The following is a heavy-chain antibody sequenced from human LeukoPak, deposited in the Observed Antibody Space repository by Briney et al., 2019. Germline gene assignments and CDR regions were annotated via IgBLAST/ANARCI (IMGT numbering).Heavy chain of an antibody. CDR2: INHSGST. CDR1: GGSFSGYY. Sequence: PSETLSLTCAVYGGSFSGYYWSWVRQPPGKGLEWIGDINHSGSTNYNPSLKSRVTISVDTSKSHFSLKLSSVTAEDTAVYYCAGESMVTATSPEYWGRGTLVTVSS. CDR3: AGESMVTATSPEY. V-gene: IGHV4-34*01. D-gene: IGHD2-21*02. J-gene: IGHJ4*02.